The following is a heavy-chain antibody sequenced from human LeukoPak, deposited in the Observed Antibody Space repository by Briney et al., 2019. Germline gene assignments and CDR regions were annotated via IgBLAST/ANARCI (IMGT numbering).Heavy chain of an antibody. CDR3: ARRGSTDY. J-gene: IGHJ4*02. V-gene: IGHV3-7*03. CDR1: GFSFSGYW. CDR2: IKEDGSEK. Sequence: GGSLRLSCAASGFSFSGYWMSWVRQAPGKGLEWVANIKEDGSEKYYADFVKGRFTISRDNAKNSLDLQMNSLRAEDTAVYYCARRGSTDYWGQGTLVTVSS. D-gene: IGHD2/OR15-2a*01.